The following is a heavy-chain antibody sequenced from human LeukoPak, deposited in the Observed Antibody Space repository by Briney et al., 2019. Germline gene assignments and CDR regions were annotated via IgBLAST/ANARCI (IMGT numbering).Heavy chain of an antibody. V-gene: IGHV4-34*01. CDR3: ARGEQLVPFYFDY. Sequence: SETLSLTCAVYGGSFNGYYWSWIRQPPGKGLEWIGEINHSGSTNYSPSLKSRVTISVDTSKNQFSLKLSSVTAADTAVYYCARGEQLVPFYFDYWGQGTLVTVSS. CDR1: GGSFNGYY. CDR2: INHSGST. J-gene: IGHJ4*02. D-gene: IGHD6-13*01.